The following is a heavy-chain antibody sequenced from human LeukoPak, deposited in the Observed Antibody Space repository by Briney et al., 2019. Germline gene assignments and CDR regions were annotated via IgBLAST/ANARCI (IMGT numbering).Heavy chain of an antibody. CDR1: GFTFSSYG. CDR3: ASFDPYGYSYALDY. Sequence: PGGSLRLSCAASGFTFSSYGMHWVRQAPGKGLEWVAVIWYDGSNKYYADSVKGRFTTSRDNSKNTLYLQMNSLRAEDTAVYYCASFDPYGYSYALDYWGQGTLVTVSS. V-gene: IGHV3-33*01. J-gene: IGHJ4*02. D-gene: IGHD5-18*01. CDR2: IWYDGSNK.